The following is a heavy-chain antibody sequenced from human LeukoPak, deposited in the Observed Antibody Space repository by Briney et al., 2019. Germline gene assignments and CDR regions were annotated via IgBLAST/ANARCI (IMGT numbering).Heavy chain of an antibody. CDR1: GYSISTDCH. CDR2: MHHSGST. J-gene: IGHJ4*02. V-gene: IGHV4-38-2*02. Sequence: SETLSLTCAVSGYSISTDCHWGWIRQPPGKGLEWIGAMHHSGSTYYNPPLKSRVTISVDTSKNQVSLKLNSVTAADTAVYYCARDRSYYTFDYWGQGTLVVVSA. CDR3: ARDRSYYTFDY. D-gene: IGHD3-10*01.